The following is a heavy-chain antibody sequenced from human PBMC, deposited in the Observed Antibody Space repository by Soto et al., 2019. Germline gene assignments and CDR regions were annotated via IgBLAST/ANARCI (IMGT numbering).Heavy chain of an antibody. V-gene: IGHV4-34*01. D-gene: IGHD3-9*01. CDR2: INHSGST. CDR1: GGSFSGYY. Sequence: SETLSLTCAVYGGSFSGYYWSWIRQPPGKGLEWIGEINHSGSTNYNPSLKSRVTISVDTSKNQFSLKLSSVTAADTAVYYCARVPYYDILTGYYNVIPWFDPWGQGTLVTVSS. CDR3: ARVPYYDILTGYYNVIPWFDP. J-gene: IGHJ5*02.